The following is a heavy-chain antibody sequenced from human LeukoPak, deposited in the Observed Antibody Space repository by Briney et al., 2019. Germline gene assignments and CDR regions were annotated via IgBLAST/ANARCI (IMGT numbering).Heavy chain of an antibody. CDR3: ARPYRDTAMVTGDYYYYMDV. CDR2: IIPIYGTA. J-gene: IGHJ6*03. V-gene: IGHV1-69*06. Sequence: GASVKVSCKASGYTLTNYGIHRVRQAPGKGLEWMGGIIPIYGTANYAQKFQGRVTITADRSTSTAYMELSSLRSEDTAVYYCARPYRDTAMVTGDYYYYMDVWGKGTTVTVSS. D-gene: IGHD5-18*01. CDR1: GYTLTNYG.